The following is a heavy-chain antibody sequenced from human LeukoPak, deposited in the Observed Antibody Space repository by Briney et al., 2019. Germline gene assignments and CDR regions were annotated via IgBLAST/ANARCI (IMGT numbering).Heavy chain of an antibody. CDR1: GFTFSSYG. CDR3: ASNSSGWYRDAFDI. V-gene: IGHV3-33*01. D-gene: IGHD6-19*01. Sequence: GGSLRLSCAASGFTFSSYGMHWVRQAPGKGLEWVAVIWYDGSNKYYADSVKGRFTISRDNSKNTLYLQMNSLRAEDTAVYYCASNSSGWYRDAFDIWGQGTMVTVSS. CDR2: IWYDGSNK. J-gene: IGHJ3*02.